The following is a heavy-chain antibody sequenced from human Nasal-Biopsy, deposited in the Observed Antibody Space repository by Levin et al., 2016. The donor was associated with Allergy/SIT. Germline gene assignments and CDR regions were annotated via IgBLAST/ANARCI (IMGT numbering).Heavy chain of an antibody. CDR2: LYPSGNT. J-gene: IGHJ4*02. CDR1: GASISSGASS. CDR3: ARNGQNGDFFDY. V-gene: IGHV4-30-2*01. D-gene: IGHD1-1*01. Sequence: SETLSLTCAVSGASISSGASSWSWIRHPPGKPLEWIGYLYPSGNTYYKPSLRSRVTVSVDWSKNQFSLNLTSVTAADTAIYYCARNGQNGDFFDYWGQGTPVTVSS.